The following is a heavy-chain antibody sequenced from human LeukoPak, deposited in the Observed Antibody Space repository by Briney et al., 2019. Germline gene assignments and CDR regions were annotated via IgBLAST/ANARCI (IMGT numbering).Heavy chain of an antibody. CDR1: GGSISSSSYY. V-gene: IGHV4-39*01. J-gene: IGHJ4*02. D-gene: IGHD1-26*01. CDR2: IYYSGST. CDR3: AISPLGAFGY. Sequence: SETLSLTCTVSGGSISSSSYYWGWIRQPPGKGLEWIGGIYYSGSTYYNPSLKSRVTISVDTSKNQFSLKLSSVTAADTAVYYCAISPLGAFGYWGQGTLVTVSS.